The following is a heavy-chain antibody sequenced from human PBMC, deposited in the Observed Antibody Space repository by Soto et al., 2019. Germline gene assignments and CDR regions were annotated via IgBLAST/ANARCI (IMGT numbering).Heavy chain of an antibody. D-gene: IGHD3-22*01. J-gene: IGHJ3*02. CDR3: AKDPNDSSVQYAFDI. V-gene: IGHV3-23*01. CDR1: GFTFSSSA. Sequence: LRLSFAASGFTFSSSAMSWVRQAPGKVLERVSAISGSGGSTYYADSVKGRFTISRDNSKNTLYLQMNSLRAEDTAVYYCAKDPNDSSVQYAFDIWGQGNMVAVSS. CDR2: ISGSGGST.